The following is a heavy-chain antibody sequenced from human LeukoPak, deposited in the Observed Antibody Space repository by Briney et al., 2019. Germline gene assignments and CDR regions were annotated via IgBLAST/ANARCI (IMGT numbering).Heavy chain of an antibody. Sequence: ASVKVSCKASGYTFTSYGISWVRQAPGQGLEWIGWISAYNGNTNYAQKLQGRVTMTADTSTSTAYMELRSLRSDDTAVYYCARNSDRGGHYDFWSGYPYYYYAMDVWGQGTTVTVSS. J-gene: IGHJ6*02. CDR2: ISAYNGNT. V-gene: IGHV1-18*01. CDR1: GYTFTSYG. CDR3: ARNSDRGGHYDFWSGYPYYYYAMDV. D-gene: IGHD3-3*01.